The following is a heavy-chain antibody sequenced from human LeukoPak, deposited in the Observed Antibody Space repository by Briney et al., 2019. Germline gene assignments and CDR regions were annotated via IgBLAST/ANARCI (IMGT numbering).Heavy chain of an antibody. J-gene: IGHJ3*02. CDR2: MNPNSGNT. CDR3: ASLDVDTAITDAFDI. Sequence: ASVKVSCKASGYTFTSYDINWVRQATGQGLEWMGWMNPNSGNTGYAQKFQGRVTMTRNTSISTAYVELSSLRSEDTAVYYCASLDVDTAITDAFDIWGQGTMVTVSS. D-gene: IGHD5-18*01. CDR1: GYTFTSYD. V-gene: IGHV1-8*01.